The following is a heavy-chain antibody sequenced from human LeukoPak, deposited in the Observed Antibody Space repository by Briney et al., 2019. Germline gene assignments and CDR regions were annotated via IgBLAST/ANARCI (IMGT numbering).Heavy chain of an antibody. V-gene: IGHV3-7*01. Sequence: PGGSLRLSCEASGFTFSSYWMAWVRQAPGKGLEWVANINPAGSDTYYVDSVKGRFTISRDNANKSTFLQMNSLRVEETALYYCVRWGVAADMQDWGQGTLVTVYS. D-gene: IGHD2-2*01. J-gene: IGHJ4*02. CDR2: INPAGSDT. CDR1: GFTFSSYW. CDR3: VRWGVAADMQD.